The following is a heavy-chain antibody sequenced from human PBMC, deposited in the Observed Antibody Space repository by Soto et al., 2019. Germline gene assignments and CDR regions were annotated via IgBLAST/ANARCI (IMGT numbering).Heavy chain of an antibody. Sequence: GGSLRLSCAASGFTFRSYGMHWVRQAPGKGLEWVAVISYDGSNKYYADSVKGRFTIPRDNSKNTLYLQMNSLRAEDTAVYYCAKGRVGSTSNAFDIWGQGTMVTVSS. D-gene: IGHD1-26*01. J-gene: IGHJ3*02. CDR1: GFTFRSYG. CDR3: AKGRVGSTSNAFDI. V-gene: IGHV3-30*18. CDR2: ISYDGSNK.